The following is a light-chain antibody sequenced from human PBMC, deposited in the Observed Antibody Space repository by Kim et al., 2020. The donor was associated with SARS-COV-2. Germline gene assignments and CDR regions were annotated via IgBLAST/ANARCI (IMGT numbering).Light chain of an antibody. V-gene: IGKV1-5*03. CDR2: KAS. J-gene: IGKJ4*01. CDR1: QSISNW. CDR3: QQYSSSSPLT. Sequence: DIQMTQSPSTLSASVGDRVTITCRASQSISNWLAWYQQKPGKAPKLLMFKASTLESGVPSRFSGSGSGTEFTLTISSLQPDDFATYYCQQYSSSSPLTFGGGTKVDIK.